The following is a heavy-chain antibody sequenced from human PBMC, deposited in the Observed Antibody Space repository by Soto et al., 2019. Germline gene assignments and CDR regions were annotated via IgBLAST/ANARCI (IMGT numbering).Heavy chain of an antibody. J-gene: IGHJ4*02. CDR1: GYILTDFY. CDR3: ARSVSTIGARLDY. CDR2: VNPNTGGT. D-gene: IGHD6-6*01. V-gene: IGHV1-2*02. Sequence: QVQLVQSGAEVKKPGASVTVSCEASGYILTDFYMHWVRQAPGQGLEYMGWVNPNTGGTKYAQKFQGRVTMTRETVLLRWLTSDDTAVYYCARSVSTIGARLDYWGQGTLVTVSS.